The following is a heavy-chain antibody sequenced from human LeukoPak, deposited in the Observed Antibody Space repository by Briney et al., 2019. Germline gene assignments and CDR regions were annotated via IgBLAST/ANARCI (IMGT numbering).Heavy chain of an antibody. D-gene: IGHD3-10*01. CDR3: AKGPRGYYYGSGSYGPEDY. J-gene: IGHJ4*02. CDR2: IRYDGSNK. V-gene: IGHV3-30*02. CDR1: GFTVSSNY. Sequence: PGGSLRLSCAASGFTVSSNYMSWVRQAPGKGLEWVAFIRYDGSNKYYADSVKGRFTISRDDSKNTLYLQMNSLRAEDTAVYYCAKGPRGYYYGSGSYGPEDYWGQGTLVTVSS.